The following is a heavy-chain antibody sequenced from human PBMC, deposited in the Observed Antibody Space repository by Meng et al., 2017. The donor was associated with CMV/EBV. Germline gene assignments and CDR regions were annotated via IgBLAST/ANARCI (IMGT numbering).Heavy chain of an antibody. Sequence: SETLSLTCAISGDSVSSNSAAWNWIGQSPSRGLEWLGRTYYRSEWYNDYAVSVKSRITINPDTSKNQFSLQLNSVTPEDTAVYYCARETTGSAYGDYDDAFDIWGQGTMVTVSS. D-gene: IGHD4-17*01. V-gene: IGHV6-1*01. J-gene: IGHJ3*02. CDR2: TYYRSEWYN. CDR1: GDSVSSNSAA. CDR3: ARETTGSAYGDYDDAFDI.